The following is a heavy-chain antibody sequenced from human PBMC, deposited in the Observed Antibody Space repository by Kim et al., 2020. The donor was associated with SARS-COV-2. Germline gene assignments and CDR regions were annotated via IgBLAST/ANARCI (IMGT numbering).Heavy chain of an antibody. J-gene: IGHJ4*02. V-gene: IGHV4-34*01. CDR1: GGSFSGYY. CDR3: AREGSMVAAAGTFDY. CDR2: INHSGST. D-gene: IGHD6-13*01. Sequence: SETLSLTCAVYGGSFSGYYWSWIRQPPGKGLEWIGEINHSGSTNYNPSLKSRVTISVDTSKNQFSLKLSSVTAADTAVYYCAREGSMVAAAGTFDYWGQGTLVTVSS.